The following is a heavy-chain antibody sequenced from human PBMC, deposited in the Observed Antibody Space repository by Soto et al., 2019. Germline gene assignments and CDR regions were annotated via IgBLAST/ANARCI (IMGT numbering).Heavy chain of an antibody. CDR2: ISASGGGT. D-gene: IGHD1-26*01. Sequence: EVQLLESGGGLVQPGGSLRLSCAASGFTFSTYAMSWVRQTPGKGLEWVSSISASGGGTYYADSVKGRFTISRDNSKDTVDLQMNSLRAEDTAIYYCEKDGIVGAPSQYWGQGLLVTVSS. V-gene: IGHV3-23*01. J-gene: IGHJ4*02. CDR1: GFTFSTYA. CDR3: EKDGIVGAPSQY.